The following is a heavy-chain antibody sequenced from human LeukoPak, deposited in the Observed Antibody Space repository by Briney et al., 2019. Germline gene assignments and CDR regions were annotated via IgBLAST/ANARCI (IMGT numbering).Heavy chain of an antibody. CDR3: ARGRSSWKD. V-gene: IGHV3-21*01. J-gene: IGHJ4*02. D-gene: IGHD2-15*01. CDR2: ISSSSTYI. CDR1: GFTFSSYS. Sequence: PGGSLRLSCAASGFTFSSYSMNWVRQGPGRGLEWVSFISSSSTYIYYADSVKGRFTISRDNAKNSLYLQMNSLRAEETAVYYCARGRSSWKDWGQGTLVTVSS.